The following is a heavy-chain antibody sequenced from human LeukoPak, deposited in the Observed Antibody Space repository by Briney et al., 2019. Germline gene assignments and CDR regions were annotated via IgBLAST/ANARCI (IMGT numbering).Heavy chain of an antibody. J-gene: IGHJ6*03. D-gene: IGHD2-2*01. V-gene: IGHV3-21*01. Sequence: GGSLRLSCAAAGFTFSSYSMNWVRQAPGKGLEWVASIISISSHIYYADSVKGRFTISRDNAKNSLYLQMNSLRAEDTAVYYCARTRAPSNGRVLYYMDVWGKGTTVTVSS. CDR3: ARTRAPSNGRVLYYMDV. CDR1: GFTFSSYS. CDR2: IISISSHI.